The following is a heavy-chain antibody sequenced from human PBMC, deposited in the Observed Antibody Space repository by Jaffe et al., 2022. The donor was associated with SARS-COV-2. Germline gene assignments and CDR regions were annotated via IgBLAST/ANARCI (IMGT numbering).Heavy chain of an antibody. CDR1: GFTVSSNY. D-gene: IGHD6-19*01. J-gene: IGHJ6*02. V-gene: IGHV3-53*01. Sequence: EVQLVESGGGLIQPGGSLRLSCAASGFTVSSNYMSWVRQAPGKGLEWVSVIYSGGSTYYADSVKGRFTISRDNSKNTLYLQMNSLRAEDTAVYYCARYRTTIAVAGYYYYGMDVWGQGTTVTVSS. CDR2: IYSGGST. CDR3: ARYRTTIAVAGYYYYGMDV.